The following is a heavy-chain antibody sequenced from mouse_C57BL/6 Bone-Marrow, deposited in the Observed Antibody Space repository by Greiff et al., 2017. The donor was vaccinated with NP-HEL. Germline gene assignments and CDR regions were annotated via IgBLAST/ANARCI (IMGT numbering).Heavy chain of an antibody. Sequence: EVQLQQSGPELVKPGASVKISCKASGYTFTDYYMNWVKQSHGKSLEWIGDINPNNGGTSYNQKFKGKATLTVDKSSSTAYMELRSLTSEDSAVYYCARCYGSPLYWYFDVWGTGTTVTVSS. V-gene: IGHV1-26*01. D-gene: IGHD1-1*01. CDR2: INPNNGGT. CDR1: GYTFTDYY. CDR3: ARCYGSPLYWYFDV. J-gene: IGHJ1*03.